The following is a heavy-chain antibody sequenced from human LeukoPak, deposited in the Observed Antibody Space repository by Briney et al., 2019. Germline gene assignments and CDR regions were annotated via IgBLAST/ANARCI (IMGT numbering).Heavy chain of an antibody. CDR2: ISSSGSTI. V-gene: IGHV3-11*01. CDR1: GFTFSDYY. D-gene: IGHD3-10*01. CDR3: ARGKNMVRGVIDYYYGMDV. Sequence: GGSLRLSCAASGFTFSDYYMSWIRQAPGKGLEWVTYISSSGSTIYYADSVKGRFTISRDNAKNSLYLQMNSLRAEDTAVYYCARGKNMVRGVIDYYYGMDVWGQGTTVTVSS. J-gene: IGHJ6*02.